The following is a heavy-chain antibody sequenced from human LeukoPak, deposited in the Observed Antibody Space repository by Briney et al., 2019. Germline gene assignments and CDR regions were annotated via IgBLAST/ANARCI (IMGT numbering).Heavy chain of an antibody. Sequence: PSETLSLTCTVSGGSISNKYWSWIRQPPGKGLEWIGYIYYSGSTNYNPSLKSRVTISVDTSKNQFSLKLSSVTAADTAVYYCARDSPNYDILTGPAMGWFDPWGQGTLVTVSS. J-gene: IGHJ5*02. CDR1: GGSISNKY. CDR3: ARDSPNYDILTGPAMGWFDP. CDR2: IYYSGST. V-gene: IGHV4-59*12. D-gene: IGHD3-9*01.